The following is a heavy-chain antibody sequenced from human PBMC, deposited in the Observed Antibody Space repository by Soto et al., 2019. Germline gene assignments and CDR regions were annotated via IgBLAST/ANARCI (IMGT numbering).Heavy chain of an antibody. CDR2: VNSKTDGWTT. CDR1: GFTFSDAW. V-gene: IGHV3-15*01. D-gene: IGHD2-2*01. Sequence: EVQMVESGGGLVKPGGSLRLSCAASGFTFSDAWMNWVRQAPGKWLVWVGRVNSKTDGWTTDYATPVKGRFSISRDDSKITLFLQMHRLKTEDTAVYFCATELYCASSTCPFAFDIWGQGTMVTVSS. CDR3: ATELYCASSTCPFAFDI. J-gene: IGHJ3*02.